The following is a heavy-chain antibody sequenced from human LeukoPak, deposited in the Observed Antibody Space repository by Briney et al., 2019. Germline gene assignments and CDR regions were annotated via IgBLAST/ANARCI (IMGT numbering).Heavy chain of an antibody. Sequence: PSETLSLTCTLSGVSLTSRCWGWLRQPPGKGLEWIGSISDSGDTNYNPALKSRITISVDTSKNQFSLKLNSVTAADTAVYYCARGAKEGSWTRSFDPWGQGTLVTVSS. CDR3: ARGAKEGSWTRSFDP. V-gene: IGHV4-59*11. J-gene: IGHJ5*02. D-gene: IGHD3/OR15-3a*01. CDR1: GVSLTSRC. CDR2: ISDSGDT.